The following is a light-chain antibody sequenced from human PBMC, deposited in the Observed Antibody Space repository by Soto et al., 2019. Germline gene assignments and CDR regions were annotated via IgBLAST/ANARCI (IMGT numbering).Light chain of an antibody. CDR2: AAS. V-gene: IGKV1-27*01. CDR1: QAISSY. J-gene: IGKJ1*01. CDR3: QKYNSAPRT. Sequence: DIQMTQSPSALSASVGDRVTSTCRASQAISSYLAWYQQKPGKAPRLLIYAASTLQSGVPSRFSGSGSGTDFILTISSLQPEDVATYYCQKYNSAPRTFGQGTKVDIK.